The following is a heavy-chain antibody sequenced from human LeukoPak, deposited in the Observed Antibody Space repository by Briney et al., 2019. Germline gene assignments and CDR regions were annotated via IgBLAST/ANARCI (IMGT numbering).Heavy chain of an antibody. V-gene: IGHV1-69*13. CDR2: IIPIFGTA. J-gene: IGHJ4*02. D-gene: IGHD4-23*01. CDR3: ARAETTVVTPLVY. Sequence: SVKVSCKASGYTFTSYAMNWVRQAPGQGLEWMGGIIPIFGTANYAQKFQGRVTITADESTSTAYMELSSLRSEDTAVYYCARAETTVVTPLVYWGQGTLVTVSS. CDR1: GYTFTSYA.